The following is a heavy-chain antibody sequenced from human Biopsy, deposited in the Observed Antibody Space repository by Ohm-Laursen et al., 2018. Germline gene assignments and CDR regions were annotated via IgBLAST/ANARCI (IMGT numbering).Heavy chain of an antibody. J-gene: IGHJ6*02. CDR1: GFTFQDHA. D-gene: IGHD4-23*01. V-gene: IGHV3-9*01. CDR3: ARDTRWSPYSMDV. CDR2: ISWNSGSI. Sequence: SLRLSCAASGFTFQDHAMHWVRQAPGKGLEWVSGISWNSGSINYAVSVKGRFTISRDNAKNSLYLQMHSLRAEDTAVYYCARDTRWSPYSMDVWGQGTTVTVSS.